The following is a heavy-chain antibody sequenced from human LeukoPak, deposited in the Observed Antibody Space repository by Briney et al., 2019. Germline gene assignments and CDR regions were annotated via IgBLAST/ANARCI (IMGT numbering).Heavy chain of an antibody. D-gene: IGHD3-9*01. CDR2: INHSGST. Sequence: SETLSLICAVYGGSFSGYYWSWIRQPPGKGLEWIGEINHSGSTNYNPSLKSRVTISADTSNNHLSLKLSSVTAADTAVYYCVRHPDPYYDIFLVWGKGTTVTVSS. CDR1: GGSFSGYY. V-gene: IGHV4-34*01. J-gene: IGHJ6*04. CDR3: VRHPDPYYDIFLV.